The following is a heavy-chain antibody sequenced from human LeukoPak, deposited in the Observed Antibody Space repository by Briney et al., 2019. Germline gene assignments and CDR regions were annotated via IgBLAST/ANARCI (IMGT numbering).Heavy chain of an antibody. CDR2: IKSKADGETI. CDR3: STLTSRGLSDS. CDR1: GFSFNNYV. V-gene: IGHV3-15*01. J-gene: IGHJ4*02. D-gene: IGHD1-20*01. Sequence: GGSLRLSCAASGFSFNNYVMSWVRQAPGKGLEWVGRIKSKADGETIDYAAPVKGRFTFSRDDSKNMLYLQMNSLKSEDTAVYYCSTLTSRGLSDSWGQGTLVTVSS.